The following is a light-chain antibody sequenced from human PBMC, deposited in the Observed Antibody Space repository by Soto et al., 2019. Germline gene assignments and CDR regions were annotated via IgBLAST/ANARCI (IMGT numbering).Light chain of an antibody. CDR1: SSDVGGYNS. CDR2: DVS. Sequence: QSVLTQPASVSASPGQSIAISCTGTSSDVGGYNSVSWYQQHPGKAPKLMIYDVSNRPSGVSNRFSGSKSGNTASLTISGLQAEDEADYYCSSYTSSTTYVFGTGSMVTVL. CDR3: SSYTSSTTYV. J-gene: IGLJ1*01. V-gene: IGLV2-14*01.